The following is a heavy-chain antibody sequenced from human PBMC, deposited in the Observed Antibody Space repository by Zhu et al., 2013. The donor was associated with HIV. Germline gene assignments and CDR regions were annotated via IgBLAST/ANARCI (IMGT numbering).Heavy chain of an antibody. CDR2: INPNSGGT. Sequence: VSCKASGYTFTGYYVHWVRQAPGQGLEWMGWINPNSGGTNYAQTFQGRVTMTRDTSISTAYMDLSRLRSDDTAVYYCARQYYFDSSGLDDAFDIWGQGTMVAVSS. V-gene: IGHV1-2*02. D-gene: IGHD3-22*01. CDR1: GYTFTGYY. CDR3: ARQYYFDSSGLDDAFDI. J-gene: IGHJ3*02.